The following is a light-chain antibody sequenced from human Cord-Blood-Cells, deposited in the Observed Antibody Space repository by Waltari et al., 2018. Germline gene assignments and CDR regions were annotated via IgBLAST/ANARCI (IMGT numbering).Light chain of an antibody. CDR3: QQYNNWLRT. Sequence: EIVMTQSPATLSVSPGERATLSCRASQSVSSNLAWYQQKPGQAPRLLIYGASTRATGIAARFSGSESGTDFTLTHRILQSEDLAVYYCQQYNNWLRTFGQGTQVEIK. J-gene: IGKJ1*01. CDR2: GAS. CDR1: QSVSSN. V-gene: IGKV3-15*01.